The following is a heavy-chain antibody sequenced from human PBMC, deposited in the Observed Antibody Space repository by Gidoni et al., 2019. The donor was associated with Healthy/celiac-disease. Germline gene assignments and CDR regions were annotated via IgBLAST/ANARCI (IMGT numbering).Heavy chain of an antibody. CDR3: ARGARTFGGVIVPRYFDL. Sequence: EVQLVASGGGLVQPGGSLRLSCAASGFTFSTYWMSWVRPAPGKGLEWVANIKQDGSEKYYVDSVKGRFTISRDNAKNSLYLQMNSLRAEDTAVYYCARGARTFGGVIVPRYFDLWGRGTLVTVSS. D-gene: IGHD3-16*02. V-gene: IGHV3-7*03. CDR2: IKQDGSEK. J-gene: IGHJ2*01. CDR1: GFTFSTYW.